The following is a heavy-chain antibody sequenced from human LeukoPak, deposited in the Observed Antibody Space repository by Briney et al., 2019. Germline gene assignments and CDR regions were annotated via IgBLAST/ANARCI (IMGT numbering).Heavy chain of an antibody. J-gene: IGHJ4*02. D-gene: IGHD5-24*01. CDR2: IIPILGIA. CDR3: AREGMATINIDY. V-gene: IGHV1-69*04. Sequence: GASVKVSCKASGGTFSSYTISWVRQAPGQGLEWMGRIIPILGIANYAQKLQGRVTITADKSTSTAYMELSSLRSEDTAVYYCAREGMATINIDYWGQGTLVTVSS. CDR1: GGTFSSYT.